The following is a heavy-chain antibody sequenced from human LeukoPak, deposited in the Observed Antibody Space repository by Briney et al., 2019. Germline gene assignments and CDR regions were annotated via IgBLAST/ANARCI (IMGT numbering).Heavy chain of an antibody. CDR3: IRVPKCYGDYGYFDY. Sequence: GGSLRLSCAASGFTFSTYWMHWVRQVPGKRLVWVSRINVDGSSTSYADFVKGRFTISRDNAKDTLYLHMHSLRAEDTAVYYCIRVPKCYGDYGYFDYWGQGTLVTVSS. CDR1: GFTFSTYW. CDR2: INVDGSST. D-gene: IGHD4-17*01. V-gene: IGHV3-74*01. J-gene: IGHJ4*02.